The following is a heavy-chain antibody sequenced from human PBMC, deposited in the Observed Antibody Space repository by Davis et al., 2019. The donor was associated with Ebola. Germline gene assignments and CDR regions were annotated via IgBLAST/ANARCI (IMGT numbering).Heavy chain of an antibody. D-gene: IGHD3-9*01. CDR3: ATYYDILTGRFDY. Sequence: ASVKVSCKASGYTFTSYDINWVRQATGQGLEWMGWMNPNSGNTGYAQKFQGRVTMTRNTSISTAYMELSSLRSEDTAVYYCATYYDILTGRFDYWGQGTLVTVSS. CDR1: GYTFTSYD. J-gene: IGHJ4*02. V-gene: IGHV1-8*01. CDR2: MNPNSGNT.